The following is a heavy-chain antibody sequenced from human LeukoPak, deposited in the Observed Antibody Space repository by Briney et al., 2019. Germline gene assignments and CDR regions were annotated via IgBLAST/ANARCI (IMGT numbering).Heavy chain of an antibody. J-gene: IGHJ4*02. CDR3: ASHLLQDSSGYPPYYFDY. V-gene: IGHV4-39*01. Sequence: SETLSLTCTVSGGSISSSYYWGWIRQPPGKGLEWIGSIYYSGSTYYNPSLKSRVTISVDTSKNQFSLKLSSVTAADTAVYYCASHLLQDSSGYPPYYFDYWGQGTLVTVSS. D-gene: IGHD3-22*01. CDR2: IYYSGST. CDR1: GGSISSSYY.